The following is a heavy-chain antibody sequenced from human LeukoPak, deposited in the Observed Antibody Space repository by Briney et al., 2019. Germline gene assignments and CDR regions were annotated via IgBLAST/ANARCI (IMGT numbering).Heavy chain of an antibody. CDR1: GFSFGDYG. J-gene: IGHJ4*02. Sequence: SLRLSCTASGFSFGDYGMSWVRQAPGKGLEWVGFISSGAYGGTTEYAASVKGRFPISRDDSKSIAYLQLNSLKTEDTGVYYCSRGYCSGGSCYFAFDYWGQGTLVTV. CDR3: SRGYCSGGSCYFAFDY. CDR2: ISSGAYGGTT. D-gene: IGHD2-15*01. V-gene: IGHV3-49*04.